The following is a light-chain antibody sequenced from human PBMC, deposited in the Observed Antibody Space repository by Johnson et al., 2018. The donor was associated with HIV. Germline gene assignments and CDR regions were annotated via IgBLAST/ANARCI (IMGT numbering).Light chain of an antibody. V-gene: IGLV1-51*02. CDR1: SSNIGNNY. CDR2: ENN. J-gene: IGLJ1*01. Sequence: QSVLTQPPSVSAAPGQKVTISCSGSSSNIGNNYVSWYQQLPGTAPKLLIYENNKRPSGIPDRFSGSKSATSATLGITGLQTGDEADYYCGTWDGTLSGVFGTGTKVTVL. CDR3: GTWDGTLSGV.